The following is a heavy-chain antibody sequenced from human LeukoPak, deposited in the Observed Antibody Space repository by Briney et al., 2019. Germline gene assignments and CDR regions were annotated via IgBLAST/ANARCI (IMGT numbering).Heavy chain of an antibody. V-gene: IGHV1-69*13. CDR2: IIPIFGTA. CDR1: GGIFSSYA. CDR3: AREGIQLWLLDY. J-gene: IGHJ4*02. D-gene: IGHD5-18*01. Sequence: SVKVSCKASGGIFSSYAISWVRQAPGQGLEWMGGIIPIFGTANYAQKFQGRVTITADESTSTAYMELSSLRSEDTAVYYCAREGIQLWLLDYWGQGTLVTVSS.